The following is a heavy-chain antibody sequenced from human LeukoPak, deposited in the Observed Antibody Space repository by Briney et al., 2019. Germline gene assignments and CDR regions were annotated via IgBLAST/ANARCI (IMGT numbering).Heavy chain of an antibody. CDR3: ARGSFQDSGWYGNFDY. CDR2: ISSDGSNK. V-gene: IGHV3-30*04. D-gene: IGHD6-19*01. J-gene: IGHJ4*02. Sequence: SXAXSGFTFRTFAMHXVRQAPGKGLEWVAGISSDGSNKYYADSVKGRFTISRDNSKNTLYLQMNSLRADDTAVYYCARGSFQDSGWYGNFDYWGQGTLVTVSS. CDR1: GFTFRTFA.